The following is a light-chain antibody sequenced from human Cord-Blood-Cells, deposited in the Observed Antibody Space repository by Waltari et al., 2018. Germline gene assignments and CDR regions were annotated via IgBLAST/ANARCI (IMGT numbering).Light chain of an antibody. Sequence: SALTQPASVSGSPGQSITISCTGTSSAVGGYNTVSWYQQHPGKAPKLMIYDVSNRPSGVSNRFSGSKSGNTASLTISGLQAEDEADYYCSSYTSSSTYVFGTGTKVTVL. CDR2: DVS. CDR3: SSYTSSSTYV. J-gene: IGLJ1*01. V-gene: IGLV2-14*01. CDR1: SSAVGGYNT.